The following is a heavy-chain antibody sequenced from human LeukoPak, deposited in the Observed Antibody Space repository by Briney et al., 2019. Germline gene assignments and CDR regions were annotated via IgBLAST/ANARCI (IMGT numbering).Heavy chain of an antibody. V-gene: IGHV3-23*01. Sequence: PGGSLRLSCAASGFTFSKYAMTWVRQAPGKGLEWVSGISVSGSSTNYADSVKGRFTISRDNSKNTLSLQMNSLRAEDTAVYHCAKSNYFESGGYYFFDYWGQGTLVTVSS. J-gene: IGHJ4*02. D-gene: IGHD3-22*01. CDR1: GFTFSKYA. CDR3: AKSNYFESGGYYFFDY. CDR2: ISVSGSST.